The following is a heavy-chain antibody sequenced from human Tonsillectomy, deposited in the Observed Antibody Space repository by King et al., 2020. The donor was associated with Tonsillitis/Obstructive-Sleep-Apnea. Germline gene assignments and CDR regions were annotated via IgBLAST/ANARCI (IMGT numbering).Heavy chain of an antibody. V-gene: IGHV3-74*01. CDR3: VRERANDDESSVFYY. J-gene: IGHJ4*02. D-gene: IGHD3-22*01. CDR2: LNSDGSSR. CDR1: GFTFSSYW. Sequence: VQLVESGGGLVQPGGSLRLSCAASGFTFSSYWMHWVRQAPGKGLVWVSRLNSDGSSRSYADSVKGRFTISRDNDQNTLYLQMNTLRAEDTAVYYCVRERANDDESSVFYYWGQRTLGSVSS.